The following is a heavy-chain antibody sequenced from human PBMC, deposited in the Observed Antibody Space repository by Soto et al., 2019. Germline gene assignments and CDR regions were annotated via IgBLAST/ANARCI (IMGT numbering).Heavy chain of an antibody. CDR2: IIPIFGTA. J-gene: IGHJ6*02. CDR1: GGTFSSYA. Sequence: SVKVSCKASGGTFSSYAISWVRQAPGQGLEWMGGIIPIFGTANYAQKIQGRVTITADESTSTAYMEMSSLRSEDTAVYYCARTSVDYVWGSYRYYGMDVWGQGTTVTVSS. D-gene: IGHD3-16*02. CDR3: ARTSVDYVWGSYRYYGMDV. V-gene: IGHV1-69*13.